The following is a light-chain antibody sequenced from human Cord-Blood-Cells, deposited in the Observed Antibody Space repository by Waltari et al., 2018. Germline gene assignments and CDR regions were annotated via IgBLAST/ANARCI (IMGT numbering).Light chain of an antibody. Sequence: QSALTQPASVSGSPGQSITISCTGPSSDVGGYHYVSWYQQHPGKAPKLMIYDVSKRPSGVSNRFSGSKSGNTASLTISGLQAEDEADYYCSSYTSSSTVVFGGGTKLTVL. V-gene: IGLV2-14*01. CDR2: DVS. CDR3: SSYTSSSTVV. CDR1: SSDVGGYHY. J-gene: IGLJ2*01.